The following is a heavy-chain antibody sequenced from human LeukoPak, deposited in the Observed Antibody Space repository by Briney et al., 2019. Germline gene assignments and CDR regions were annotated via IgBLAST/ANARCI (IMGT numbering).Heavy chain of an antibody. CDR3: ATSRQYCSSTSCSAFDD. CDR2: VSGSGGST. CDR1: GFTFSSYG. V-gene: IGHV3-23*01. D-gene: IGHD2-2*01. Sequence: PGGSLRLSCAASGFTFSSYGMHWVRQAPGKGLEWVSGVSGSGGSTYYADSVKGRFTISRDNSKNTLYLQMNSLRAEDTAVYYCATSRQYCSSTSCSAFDDWGQGTLVTGSS. J-gene: IGHJ4*02.